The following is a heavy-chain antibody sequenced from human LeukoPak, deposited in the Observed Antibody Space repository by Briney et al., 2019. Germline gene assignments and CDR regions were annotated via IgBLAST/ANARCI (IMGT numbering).Heavy chain of an antibody. V-gene: IGHV4-4*07. CDR2: IYTSGST. J-gene: IGHJ4*02. Sequence: SETLSLTCTVSGGSISSYYWSWIRQPAGKGLEWIGRIYTSGSTNYNPSLKSRVTMSVDTSKNQFSLKLSSVTAADTAVYYCARLAGIAAAGTSDYWGQGTLVTVSS. CDR1: GGSISSYY. D-gene: IGHD6-13*01. CDR3: ARLAGIAAAGTSDY.